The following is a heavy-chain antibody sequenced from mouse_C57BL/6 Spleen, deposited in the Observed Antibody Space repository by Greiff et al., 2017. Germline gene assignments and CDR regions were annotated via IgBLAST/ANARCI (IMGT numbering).Heavy chain of an antibody. CDR3: ARAEDYGYDRGTYFDY. J-gene: IGHJ2*01. CDR1: GYTFTDYN. V-gene: IGHV1-18*01. D-gene: IGHD2-2*01. CDR2: INPNNGCT. Sequence: EVQLQQSGPELVKPGASVKIPCKASGYTFTDYNMDWVKQSHGKSLEWIGDINPNNGCTIYNQKFKGKATLTVDKSSSTAYMELRSLTAEDTAVYYCARAEDYGYDRGTYFDYWGQGTTLTVSS.